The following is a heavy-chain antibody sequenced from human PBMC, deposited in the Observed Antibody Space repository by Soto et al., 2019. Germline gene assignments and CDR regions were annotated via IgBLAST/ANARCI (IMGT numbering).Heavy chain of an antibody. CDR2: IKQDGSEK. Sequence: GGSLRLSCAASGFSFSSYWMSWVRQAPGKGLEWVANIKQDGSEKYYVDSVKGRFTISRHNAKNSLFLQMNSLRVEDTAVYYCARWRGAMYLFDYWGQGTLVTVSS. D-gene: IGHD1-26*01. V-gene: IGHV3-7*01. CDR1: GFSFSSYW. J-gene: IGHJ4*02. CDR3: ARWRGAMYLFDY.